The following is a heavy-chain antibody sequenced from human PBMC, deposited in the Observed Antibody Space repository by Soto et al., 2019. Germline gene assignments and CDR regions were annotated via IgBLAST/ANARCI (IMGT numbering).Heavy chain of an antibody. J-gene: IGHJ4*02. CDR2: IPYDGSNK. CDR1: GFTFSSYA. Sequence: GGSLRLSCAASGFTFSSYAMHWVRQAPGKGQEWVAVIPYDGSNKYYADSVKGRFTISRDNSKNTLYLQMNSLRAEDTAVYYCARDRGYSGYDKAMATQAGYSFDYWGQGTLVTVSS. CDR3: ARDRGYSGYDKAMATQAGYSFDY. V-gene: IGHV3-30-3*01. D-gene: IGHD5-12*01.